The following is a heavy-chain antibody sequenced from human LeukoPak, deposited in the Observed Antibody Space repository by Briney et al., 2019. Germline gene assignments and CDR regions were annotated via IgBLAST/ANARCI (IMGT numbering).Heavy chain of an antibody. V-gene: IGHV3-7*03. D-gene: IGHD2-21*02. CDR1: GFTFSSYW. J-gene: IGHJ4*02. CDR3: ARKTYWGGYCYYEDF. Sequence: GGSLRLSCAASGFTFSSYWMSWVRQAPGKGLEWVANIKQDGSEKYYVDSVKGRFTISRDNAKNSLYLQMNSLEAEDTGVYYCARKTYWGGYCYYEDFWGQGTLVTVSS. CDR2: IKQDGSEK.